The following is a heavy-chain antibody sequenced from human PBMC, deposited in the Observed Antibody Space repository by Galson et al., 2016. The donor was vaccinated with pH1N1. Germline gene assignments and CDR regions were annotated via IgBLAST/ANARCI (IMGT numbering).Heavy chain of an antibody. CDR3: AKVTDVCTVTRCFPYGMHA. CDR1: GFTFSSYA. D-gene: IGHD2-2*01. Sequence: SLRLSCAASGFTFSSYAMYWVRQAPGKGLEWASAISGSGGTTHDADPVKGRFTISRDNSKNTLYLQMHILRAEDTATYYCAKVTDVCTVTRCFPYGMHAWGQGTTVTVSS. V-gene: IGHV3-23*01. J-gene: IGHJ6*02. CDR2: ISGSGGTT.